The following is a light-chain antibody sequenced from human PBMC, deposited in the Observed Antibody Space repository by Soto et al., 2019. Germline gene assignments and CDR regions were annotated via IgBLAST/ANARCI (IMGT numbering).Light chain of an antibody. CDR1: QSVSSS. V-gene: IGKV3-15*01. CDR2: GAS. Sequence: VMSELPANRFDSPLDRAILYSRASQSVSSSLAWSQQKPGQAPRLLIYGASTRATGIPARFSGSGSGTEFTLTISSLQSEDFSVYYCQQYHNWPPITFGQGTRLEI. J-gene: IGKJ5*01. CDR3: QQYHNWPPIT.